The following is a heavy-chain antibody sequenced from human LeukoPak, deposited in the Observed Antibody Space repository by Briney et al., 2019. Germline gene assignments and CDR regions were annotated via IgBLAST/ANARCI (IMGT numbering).Heavy chain of an antibody. CDR2: ISSSSSYI. CDR3: ARGSWIRGSYLNWFDP. V-gene: IGHV3-21*01. D-gene: IGHD1-26*01. CDR1: GFTFSSYS. Sequence: GGSLRLSCAASGFTFSSYSMTWVRQAPGKGLEWVSSISSSSSYIYYADSVKGRFTISRDNAKDSLYLQMNSLRAEDTAVYYCARGSWIRGSYLNWFDPWGQGTLVTVSS. J-gene: IGHJ5*02.